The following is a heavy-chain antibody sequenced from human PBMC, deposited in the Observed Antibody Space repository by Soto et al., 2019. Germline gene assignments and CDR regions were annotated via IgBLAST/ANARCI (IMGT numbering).Heavy chain of an antibody. CDR1: GGTFSSYA. Sequence: ASVKVSCKGSGGTFSSYAISWVRQAPGQGLEWMGGIIPIFGTANYAQKFQGRVTITADESTSTAYMELSSLRSEDTAVYYCAGPPELTRIYYYYGMDVWGQGTTVTVSS. V-gene: IGHV1-69*13. D-gene: IGHD1-7*01. CDR3: AGPPELTRIYYYYGMDV. CDR2: IIPIFGTA. J-gene: IGHJ6*02.